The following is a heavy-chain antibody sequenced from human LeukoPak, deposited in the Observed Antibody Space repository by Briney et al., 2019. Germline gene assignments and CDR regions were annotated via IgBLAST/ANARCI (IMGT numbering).Heavy chain of an antibody. D-gene: IGHD5-18*01. CDR2: ISGSGGST. Sequence: GGSLRLSCAASGFTFSSYAMNWVRQAPGKGLEWVSGISGSGGSTYYADSVKGRFTISRDNSKNTLYLQMNSLRAEDTAVYYCAKDTLREYTYGYDYWGQGTLVTVSS. CDR1: GFTFSSYA. CDR3: AKDTLREYTYGYDY. V-gene: IGHV3-23*01. J-gene: IGHJ4*02.